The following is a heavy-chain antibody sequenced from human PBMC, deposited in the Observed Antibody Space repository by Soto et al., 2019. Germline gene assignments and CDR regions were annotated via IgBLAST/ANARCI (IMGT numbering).Heavy chain of an antibody. Sequence: EVQLVESGGGLVQPGGSLRLSCAASGFTVSSNYMSWVRQAPGKGLEWVSVIYSGGSTYYADSVKGRFTISRDNSKNTLYLQMNSLRAEDTAVYYCARFSSGAPIDYWGQGTLVTVSS. CDR1: GFTVSSNY. J-gene: IGHJ4*02. D-gene: IGHD6-19*01. V-gene: IGHV3-66*01. CDR3: ARFSSGAPIDY. CDR2: IYSGGST.